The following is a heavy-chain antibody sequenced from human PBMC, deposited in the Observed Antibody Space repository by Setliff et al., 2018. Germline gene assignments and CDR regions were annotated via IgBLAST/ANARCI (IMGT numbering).Heavy chain of an antibody. D-gene: IGHD3-10*01. V-gene: IGHV1-2*06. Sequence: ASVKVSCKASGYSFIDYYIHWVRQAPGQGPEWMGRDNPKNGGILYSQKFEGRVSMTGDRTISTVYMDLRSLTFDDTAVYYCARPRSNYNRGAFSIWGQGTMVTVS. CDR2: DNPKNGGI. J-gene: IGHJ3*02. CDR1: GYSFIDYY. CDR3: ARPRSNYNRGAFSI.